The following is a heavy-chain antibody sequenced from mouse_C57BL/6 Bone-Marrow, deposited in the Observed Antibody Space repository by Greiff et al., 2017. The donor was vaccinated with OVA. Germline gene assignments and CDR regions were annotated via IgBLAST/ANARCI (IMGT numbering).Heavy chain of an antibody. CDR1: GFTFSSYG. V-gene: IGHV5-6*01. CDR3: ARQGYDYDGYAMDY. D-gene: IGHD2-4*01. Sequence: EVRLQESGGDLVKPGGSLKLSCAASGFTFSSYGMSWVRQTPDKRLEWVATISSGGSYTYYPDSVKGRFTISRDNAKNTLYLQMSSLKSEDTAMYYCARQGYDYDGYAMDYWGQGTSVTVSS. CDR2: ISSGGSYT. J-gene: IGHJ4*01.